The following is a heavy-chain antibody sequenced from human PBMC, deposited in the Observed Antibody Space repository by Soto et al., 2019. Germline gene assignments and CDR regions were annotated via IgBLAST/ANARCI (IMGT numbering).Heavy chain of an antibody. CDR3: ARDGGFGVVVVAATAYFDY. Sequence: SVKVSCKASGGTFSSYAISWVRQAPGQGLEWMGGIIPIFGTANYAQKFQGRVTITADESTSTAYMELSSLRSEDTAVYYCARDGGFGVVVVAATAYFDYWDQGTLVTVSS. CDR2: IIPIFGTA. CDR1: GGTFSSYA. J-gene: IGHJ4*02. D-gene: IGHD2-15*01. V-gene: IGHV1-69*13.